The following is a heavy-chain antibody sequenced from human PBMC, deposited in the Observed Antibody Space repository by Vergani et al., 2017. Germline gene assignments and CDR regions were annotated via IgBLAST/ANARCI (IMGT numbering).Heavy chain of an antibody. D-gene: IGHD3-10*01. V-gene: IGHV3-30*01. CDR3: ARRRTYYYGSGSYSPYYYYGMDV. CDR2: ISYDGSNK. CDR1: GFTFSSYA. Sequence: VQLLESGGGLVQPGGSLRLSCAASGFTFSSYAMHWVRQAPGKGLEWVAVISYDGSNKYYADSVKGRFTISRDNSKNTLYLQMNSLRAEDTAVYYCARRRTYYYGSGSYSPYYYYGMDVWGQGTTVTVSS. J-gene: IGHJ6*02.